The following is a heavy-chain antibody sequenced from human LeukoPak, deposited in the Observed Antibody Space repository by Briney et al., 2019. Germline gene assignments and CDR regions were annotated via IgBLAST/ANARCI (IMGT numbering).Heavy chain of an antibody. J-gene: IGHJ4*02. Sequence: GGSLRVSCAASRFTFSNYGMHWVRQAPGKGLEWVAVISYDGSNKYYADSVKGRFTISRDNSKNTLYLQMNSLRAEDTAVYYCARGLVTMIVVVLNWGQGTLVTVSS. V-gene: IGHV3-30*19. CDR3: ARGLVTMIVVVLN. D-gene: IGHD3-22*01. CDR1: RFTFSNYG. CDR2: ISYDGSNK.